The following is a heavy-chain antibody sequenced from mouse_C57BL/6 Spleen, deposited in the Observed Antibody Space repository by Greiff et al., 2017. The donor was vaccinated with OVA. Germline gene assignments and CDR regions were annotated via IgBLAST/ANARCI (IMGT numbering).Heavy chain of an antibody. D-gene: IGHD1-1*01. J-gene: IGHJ4*01. V-gene: IGHV5-17*01. CDR1: GFTFSDYG. CDR3: ARRDYYYGSSSCMDY. Sequence: EVQLVESGGGLVKPGGSLKLSCAASGFTFSDYGMHWVRQAPEKGLEWVAYISSGSSTIYYAATVKGRFTIARDNAKNTLFLQMTSLRSEDTAMYYCARRDYYYGSSSCMDYWGQGTSVTVSS. CDR2: ISSGSSTI.